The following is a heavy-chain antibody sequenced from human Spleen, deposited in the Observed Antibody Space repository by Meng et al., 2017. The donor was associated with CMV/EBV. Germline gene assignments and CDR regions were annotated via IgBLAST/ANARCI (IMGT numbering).Heavy chain of an antibody. V-gene: IGHV4-39*01. CDR1: GSIRSSNYY. CDR3: ARHSETYWYSSPIDF. J-gene: IGHJ4*02. CDR2: IYNSGST. Sequence: GSIRSSNYYWGWIRQSPGKGLEWVGSIYNSGSTQYDPSLKSRVTISVDTSKNQFSLRLTSVTAADTAVYYCARHSETYWYSSPIDFWGQGTLVTVSS. D-gene: IGHD6-13*01.